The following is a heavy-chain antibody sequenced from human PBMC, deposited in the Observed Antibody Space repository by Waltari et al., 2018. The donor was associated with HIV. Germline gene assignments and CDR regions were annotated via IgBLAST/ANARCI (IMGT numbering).Heavy chain of an antibody. CDR1: GYTFTGYY. V-gene: IGHV1-2*02. Sequence: QVQLVQSGAEVKKPGASVKVSCKASGYTFTGYYIHWVRQAPGQGLEWMGWINPNSGGTNYAQKFQGRVTMTRDTSISTAYMELSRLRSDDTAVYYWARNLILYEHRRDYWGQGTLVTVSS. D-gene: IGHD3-16*01. CDR2: INPNSGGT. CDR3: ARNLILYEHRRDY. J-gene: IGHJ4*02.